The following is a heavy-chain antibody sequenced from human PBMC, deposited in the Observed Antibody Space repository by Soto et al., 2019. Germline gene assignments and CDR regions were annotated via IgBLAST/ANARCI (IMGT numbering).Heavy chain of an antibody. CDR2: ISAHNGNT. V-gene: IGHV1-18*01. CDR3: ARGRYGDY. D-gene: IGHD1-1*01. CDR1: GYIFTTYG. J-gene: IGHJ4*02. Sequence: QVHLVQSGAEVKKPGASVKVSCKGSGYIFTTYGITWVRQAPGQGLEWMGWISAHNGNTNYAQKLQGRVTVTRDTSTSPASMELRNLRSDDTAVYYCARGRYGDYWGQGALVTVPS.